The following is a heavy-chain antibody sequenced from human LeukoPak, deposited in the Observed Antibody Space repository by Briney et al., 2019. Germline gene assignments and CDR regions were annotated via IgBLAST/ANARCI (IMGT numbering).Heavy chain of an antibody. D-gene: IGHD1-14*01. CDR2: ISSGSSYI. CDR3: ARTDREFDY. CDR1: GITFSTYN. Sequence: GGSLRLSCAASGITFSTYNMNWVRQAPGKGLEWVSSISSGSSYIYYADSVKGRFTISRDNARNSLYLQMNSLRTEDTAVYYCARTDREFDYWGQGTLVTVSS. V-gene: IGHV3-21*01. J-gene: IGHJ4*02.